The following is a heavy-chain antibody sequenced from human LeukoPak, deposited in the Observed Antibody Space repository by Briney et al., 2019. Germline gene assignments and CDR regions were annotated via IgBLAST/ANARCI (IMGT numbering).Heavy chain of an antibody. Sequence: SETLSLTCTVSGGSISSYYWSWIRQPPGKGLEWIGYIYYSGSTNYNPSLKSRVTISVDTSKNQFSLKLSSVTAADTAVYYCARKRNYYGSGSYSWWGQGTLVTVSS. V-gene: IGHV4-59*12. CDR2: IYYSGST. CDR1: GGSISSYY. CDR3: ARKRNYYGSGSYSW. D-gene: IGHD3-10*01. J-gene: IGHJ4*02.